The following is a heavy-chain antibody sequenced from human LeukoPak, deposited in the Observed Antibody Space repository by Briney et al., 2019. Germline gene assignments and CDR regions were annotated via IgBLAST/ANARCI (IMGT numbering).Heavy chain of an antibody. D-gene: IGHD6-19*01. Sequence: GSLRLSCAASGFTFSSYAMHWVRQAPGKGLEWVAVISYDGSNKYYADSVKGRFTISRDNSKNTLYLQMNSLRAEDTAVYYCARDRYSSGWQVVQHWGQGTLVTVSS. V-gene: IGHV3-30-3*01. CDR3: ARDRYSSGWQVVQH. J-gene: IGHJ1*01. CDR1: GFTFSSYA. CDR2: ISYDGSNK.